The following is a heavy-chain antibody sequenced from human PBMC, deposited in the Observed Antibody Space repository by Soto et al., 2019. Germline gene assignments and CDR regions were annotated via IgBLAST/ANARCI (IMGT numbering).Heavy chain of an antibody. CDR2: ISPNSGNT. J-gene: IGHJ4*02. Sequence: QVQLVQSGAEVKKPGASVKVSCKASGYTFISYAIGWVRQAPGQGLEWMGWISPNSGNTNYAQKFQGRVTMTTETPTNTAYMELRSLRSDDTAVYYCARRPPVSQGNFVTYFFDIWGQGTLVTVYS. CDR1: GYTFISYA. CDR3: ARRPPVSQGNFVTYFFDI. V-gene: IGHV1-18*01. D-gene: IGHD4-4*01.